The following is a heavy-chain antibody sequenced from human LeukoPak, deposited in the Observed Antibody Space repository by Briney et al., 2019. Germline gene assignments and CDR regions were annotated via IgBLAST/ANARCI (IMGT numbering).Heavy chain of an antibody. V-gene: IGHV1-8*01. D-gene: IGHD4-17*01. CDR2: MNPNSGDT. J-gene: IGHJ4*02. Sequence: ASVKVSCKASGYTFTSYDINWVRQATGQGLEWMGWMNPNSGDTGYAQKFQGRVTMTRNTSISTAYMELSSLRSEDTAVYYCARGGYGDYQNGFDYWGQGTLVTVSS. CDR1: GYTFTSYD. CDR3: ARGGYGDYQNGFDY.